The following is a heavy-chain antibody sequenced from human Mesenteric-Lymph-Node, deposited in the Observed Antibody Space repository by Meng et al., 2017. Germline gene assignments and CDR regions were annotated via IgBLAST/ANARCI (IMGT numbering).Heavy chain of an antibody. CDR1: GGSISSYY. D-gene: IGHD2-15*01. J-gene: IGHJ5*02. V-gene: IGHV4-59*01. CDR3: ARVPIVVVVAGTTEGWFDP. CDR2: TYYSGST. Sequence: SETLSLTCTVSGGSISSYYWSWIRQPPGKGLEWIGYTYYSGSTNYNPSLKSRVTISVDTSKNQFSLKLSSVTAADTAVYYCARVPIVVVVAGTTEGWFDPWGQRTLVTVSS.